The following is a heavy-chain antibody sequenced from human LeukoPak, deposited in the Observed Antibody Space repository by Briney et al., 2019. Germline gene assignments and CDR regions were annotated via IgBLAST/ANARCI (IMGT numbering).Heavy chain of an antibody. CDR1: GFTFSSYS. CDR3: ARDTGAAKDYYYYGMDV. CDR2: ISSSSSYI. V-gene: IGHV3-21*01. Sequence: GGSLRLFCAPSGFTFSSYSMNWVRQAPGKGREWVSSISSSSSYIYYADSVKGRFTISRDNAKNSLYLQMNSLRAEDTAVYYCARDTGAAKDYYYYGMDVWGKGTTVTVSS. J-gene: IGHJ6*04. D-gene: IGHD2-15*01.